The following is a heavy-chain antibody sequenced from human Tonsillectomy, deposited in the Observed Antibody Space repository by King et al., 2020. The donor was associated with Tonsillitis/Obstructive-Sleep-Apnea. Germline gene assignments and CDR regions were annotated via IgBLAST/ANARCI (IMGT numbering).Heavy chain of an antibody. CDR2: IKQDGSEK. V-gene: IGHV3-7*03. Sequence: VQLVESGGGLVQPGGSLRLSCAASGFTFSNYWMSWVRQAPGKGLEWVANIKQDGSEKYYVDSVKGRFTISRDNARNSLYLQMNSLKAEDTAMYYCARDWGLDYWGQGTLVTVSS. J-gene: IGHJ4*02. CDR1: GFTFSNYW. CDR3: ARDWGLDY. D-gene: IGHD3-16*01.